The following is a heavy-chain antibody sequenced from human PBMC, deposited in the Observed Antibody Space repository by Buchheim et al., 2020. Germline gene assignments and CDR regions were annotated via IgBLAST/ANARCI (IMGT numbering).Heavy chain of an antibody. D-gene: IGHD3-10*01. CDR1: EFTFSSYA. J-gene: IGHJ6*02. Sequence: QVQLVESGGGVVQPGGSLRLSCAASEFTFSSYAMHWVRQAPGKGLEWVAVMSYDVSIKYYADSVKGRFTISRDNSKNTLYLQMNSLRAEDTAVYYCASGDRYGSVYNYYAMDVWGQGTT. V-gene: IGHV3-30-3*01. CDR3: ASGDRYGSVYNYYAMDV. CDR2: MSYDVSIK.